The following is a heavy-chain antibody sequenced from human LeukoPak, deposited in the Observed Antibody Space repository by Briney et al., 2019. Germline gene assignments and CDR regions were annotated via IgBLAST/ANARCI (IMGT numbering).Heavy chain of an antibody. Sequence: SQTLSLTCAVSGGSISSGGHSWSWIRQPPGKGLEWIGYIYHSGSTYYNPSLKSRVTISVDRSKNQFSLKLSSVTAADTAVYYCARDYGGEYFQHWGQGTLVTVSS. J-gene: IGHJ1*01. CDR1: GGSISSGGHS. V-gene: IGHV4-30-2*01. CDR2: IYHSGST. D-gene: IGHD4-23*01. CDR3: ARDYGGEYFQH.